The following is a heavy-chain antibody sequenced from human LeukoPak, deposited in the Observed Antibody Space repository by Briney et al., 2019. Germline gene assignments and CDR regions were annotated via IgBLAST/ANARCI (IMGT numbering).Heavy chain of an antibody. CDR2: INYSGST. D-gene: IGHD3-10*01. V-gene: IGHV4-59*12. CDR1: GGSISSYY. J-gene: IGHJ4*02. Sequence: SETLSLTCNVSGGSISSYYWSWIRQPPGKGLEWIGYINYSGSTYCNPSLKSRVTISVDTSENQFSLRLSSVTAADTAVYYCARGAGYFGSGSFRDFDYWGQGTLVTVSS. CDR3: ARGAGYFGSGSFRDFDY.